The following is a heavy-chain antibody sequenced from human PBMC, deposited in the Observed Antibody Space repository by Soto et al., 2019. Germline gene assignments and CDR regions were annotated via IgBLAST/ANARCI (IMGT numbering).Heavy chain of an antibody. CDR3: ARPLTAVGMNYYYGLDV. D-gene: IGHD6-13*01. V-gene: IGHV3-74*01. CDR2: IKSDGSIT. J-gene: IGHJ6*02. CDR1: GFTFSSYW. Sequence: EVQLVESGGGLVQPGGSLRLSCAASGFTFSSYWMHWVRQAPGKGLVWVSRIKSDGSITTYADSVKGRFTISRDTAKNTLYLQMNSLGAEDTAVYYCARPLTAVGMNYYYGLDVWGQGTTVTVSS.